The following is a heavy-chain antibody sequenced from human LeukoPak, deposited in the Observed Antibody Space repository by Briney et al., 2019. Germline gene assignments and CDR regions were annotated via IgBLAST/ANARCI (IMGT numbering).Heavy chain of an antibody. CDR2: ISGSGGGS. CDR3: AKAGGGDYVGGDFDY. J-gene: IGHJ4*02. Sequence: GGSLRLSCAGSGFTFTSYAMSWVRQAPGKGLEWVSAISGSGGGSNYADSVKGRFTISRDNSKNTAYVQMNSLRVEDTAVYYCAKAGGGDYVGGDFDYWGQGTLVTVSS. CDR1: GFTFTSYA. V-gene: IGHV3-23*01. D-gene: IGHD4-17*01.